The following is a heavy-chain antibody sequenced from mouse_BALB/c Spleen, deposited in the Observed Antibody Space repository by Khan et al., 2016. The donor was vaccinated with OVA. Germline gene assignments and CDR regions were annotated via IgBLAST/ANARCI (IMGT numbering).Heavy chain of an antibody. CDR3: ARDGYRYNYAMDY. D-gene: IGHD2-3*01. V-gene: IGHV3-2*02. CDR2: ISYSGST. Sequence: EVQLQESGPGLVKPSQSLSLTCTVTGYSITSDYAWNWIRQFPGNKLEWMGYISYSGSTNYNPPLKSRISITRDTSKNQFFLQLNSITTEDTATYFCARDGYRYNYAMDYWGQGTSVTVSS. J-gene: IGHJ4*01. CDR1: GYSITSDYA.